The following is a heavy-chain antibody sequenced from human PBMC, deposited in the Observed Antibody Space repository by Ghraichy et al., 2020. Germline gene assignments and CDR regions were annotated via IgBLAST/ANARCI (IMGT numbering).Heavy chain of an antibody. Sequence: SCAASGFTFSSDRVYWVRQAPGKGLEWVSRIYGDGGSTNYADSVRGRFTISRDYAKNTVYLQMESLRTEETAVYYCVSQSGTYWGQGTLVTVSS. V-gene: IGHV3-74*01. CDR1: GFTFSSDR. D-gene: IGHD6-25*01. CDR3: VSQSGTY. J-gene: IGHJ4*02. CDR2: IYGDGGST.